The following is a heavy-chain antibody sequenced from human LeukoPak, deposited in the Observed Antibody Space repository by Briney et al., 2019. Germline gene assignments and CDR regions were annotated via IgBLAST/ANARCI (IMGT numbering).Heavy chain of an antibody. CDR1: GFTFSSYS. Sequence: GGSLRLSCAASGFTFSSYSMNWVRQAPGKGLEWVAFIRYDGSYKYYADSAKGRFTISRDNSKNTLYLQMNSLRAEDTAVYYCAKDGETYYYGSGNYFDYWGQGTLVTVSS. CDR2: IRYDGSYK. D-gene: IGHD3-10*01. V-gene: IGHV3-30*02. J-gene: IGHJ4*02. CDR3: AKDGETYYYGSGNYFDY.